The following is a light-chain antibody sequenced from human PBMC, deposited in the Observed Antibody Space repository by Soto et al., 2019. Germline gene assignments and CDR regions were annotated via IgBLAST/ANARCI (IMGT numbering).Light chain of an antibody. V-gene: IGKV1-39*01. CDR1: QDITTY. J-gene: IGKJ4*01. Sequence: DIQMTQSPSSLSAYVGDRVTIACRASQDITTYLSWYQKKPGKAPKLLIKAASSLQSWAPSRFSGSGSGTDFTLTISSLQPEDFATYYCLQTYSSPPTFGGGTKVEIK. CDR3: LQTYSSPPT. CDR2: AAS.